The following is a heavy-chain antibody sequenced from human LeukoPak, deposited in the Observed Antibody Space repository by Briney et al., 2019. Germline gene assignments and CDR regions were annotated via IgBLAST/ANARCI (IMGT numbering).Heavy chain of an antibody. V-gene: IGHV3-53*01. CDR2: IYSGGST. CDR1: GFTVSSNY. D-gene: IGHD5-12*01. J-gene: IGHJ4*02. Sequence: HPGGSLRLSCAASGFTVSSNYMSWVRQAPGKGLEWVSVIYSGGSTYYADSVKGRFTISRDNSKNTLYLQMNSLRAEDTAVYYCARENYDSQYYFDYWGQGTLVTVSS. CDR3: ARENYDSQYYFDY.